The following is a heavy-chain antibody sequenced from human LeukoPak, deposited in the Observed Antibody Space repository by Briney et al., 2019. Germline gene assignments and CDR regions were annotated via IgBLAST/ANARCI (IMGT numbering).Heavy chain of an antibody. V-gene: IGHV4-59*08. J-gene: IGHJ4*02. CDR1: GGFISSYY. Sequence: SETLSLTCPVSGGFISSYYWSWLRQPPCKGLEWIGYIYYRGSTNYYPSLKRRVTISVDTSKNQFSLKLSSVTAADTAVYYCAIGYCSSTSCPVGYWGQGTLVTVSS. CDR2: IYYRGST. D-gene: IGHD2-2*03. CDR3: AIGYCSSTSCPVGY.